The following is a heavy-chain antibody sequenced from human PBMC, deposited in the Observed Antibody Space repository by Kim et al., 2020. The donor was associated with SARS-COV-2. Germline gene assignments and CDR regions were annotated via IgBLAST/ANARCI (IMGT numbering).Heavy chain of an antibody. J-gene: IGHJ5*02. D-gene: IGHD1-26*01. Sequence: AESGKGRFTISRDNSKNTLYLQMNSLRAEDTAVYYWAGAASGSYSSWFDPWGQGTLVTVSS. V-gene: IGHV3-30*01. CDR3: AGAASGSYSSWFDP.